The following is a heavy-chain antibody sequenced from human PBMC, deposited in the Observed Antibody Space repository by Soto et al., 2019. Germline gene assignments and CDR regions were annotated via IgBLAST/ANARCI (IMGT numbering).Heavy chain of an antibody. D-gene: IGHD6-13*01. CDR2: ISGTGYNT. V-gene: IGHV3-23*01. Sequence: EVQLFESGGGLVQPGGSLRLSCAASGFTFTSYAMNWVRLAPGKGLEWVSAISGTGYNTYYADSVKGRFTISRDNTKNTLYLQMNSLRAEDTAVYYCAKAGFSSSWSPTYFDYWGQGTLVTVSS. CDR3: AKAGFSSSWSPTYFDY. J-gene: IGHJ4*02. CDR1: GFTFTSYA.